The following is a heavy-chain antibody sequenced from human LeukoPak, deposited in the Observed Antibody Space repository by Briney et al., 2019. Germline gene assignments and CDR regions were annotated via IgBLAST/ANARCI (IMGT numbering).Heavy chain of an antibody. D-gene: IGHD5-18*01. CDR1: GFTFSSYA. CDR2: ISGSGGST. Sequence: GGPLRLSCAASGFTFSSYAMSWVRQAPGKGLEWVSAISGSGGSTYYADSVKGRFTISRDNSKNTLYLQMNSLRAEDTAVYYCAKDNGYSYGYYFDYWGQGTLVTVSS. CDR3: AKDNGYSYGYYFDY. J-gene: IGHJ4*02. V-gene: IGHV3-23*01.